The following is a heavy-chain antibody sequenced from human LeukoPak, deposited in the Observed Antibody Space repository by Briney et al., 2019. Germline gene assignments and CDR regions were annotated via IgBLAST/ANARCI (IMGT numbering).Heavy chain of an antibody. V-gene: IGHV3-21*01. CDR1: GFTFSSYS. D-gene: IGHD3-9*01. Sequence: GGSLRLSCAASGFTFSSYSMNWVRQAPGKGLEWVSSISSSSSYIYYADSVKGRFTISRDDAKNSLYLQMNSLRAEDTAVYYCARAYYDILTGYDNAFDIWGQGTMVTVSS. J-gene: IGHJ3*02. CDR3: ARAYYDILTGYDNAFDI. CDR2: ISSSSSYI.